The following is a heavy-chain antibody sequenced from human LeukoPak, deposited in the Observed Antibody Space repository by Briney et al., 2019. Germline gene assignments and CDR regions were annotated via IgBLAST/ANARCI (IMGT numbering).Heavy chain of an antibody. CDR2: IYPGDSDT. Sequence: GESLKISCKGSGYSFTSYWIGWVRQMPGKGLEWMGIIYPGDSDTRYSPSFQGQVTISADKSISTAYLQWSSLKASDTAMYYCARLRAPQTSGLPPNYFDYWGQGTLVTVSS. CDR1: GYSFTSYW. J-gene: IGHJ4*02. CDR3: ARLRAPQTSGLPPNYFDY. V-gene: IGHV5-51*01. D-gene: IGHD3-22*01.